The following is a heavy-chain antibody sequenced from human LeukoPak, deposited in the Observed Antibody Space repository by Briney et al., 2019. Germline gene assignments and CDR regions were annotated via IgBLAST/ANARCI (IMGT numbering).Heavy chain of an antibody. CDR2: MNPNRGNT. Sequence: ASVPVSFNATGYTFTNYDINWVRQAAGQGLEWMGWMNPNRGNTGYAHKFQGRVTMTRNTSIHTAYMELSSLRSEDTAVYYCARGFRRVSCSSTSCYSTYPFYWGQGTLVSVSS. CDR1: GYTFTNYD. D-gene: IGHD2-2*01. J-gene: IGHJ4*02. CDR3: ARGFRRVSCSSTSCYSTYPFY. V-gene: IGHV1-8*01.